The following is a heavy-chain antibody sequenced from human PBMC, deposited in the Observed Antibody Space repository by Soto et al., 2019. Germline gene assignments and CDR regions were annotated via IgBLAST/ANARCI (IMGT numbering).Heavy chain of an antibody. Sequence: EGRLVESGGGLAESGRSLRLSCTGSGVNFATYALTWVRQAPGKGLEWVGFIRGETNGGTADYAASLKGRITISRDDSKSIAYLEINSLQTEDTAVYYCTIYYYESSGDYVYWGQGTLVTVSS. CDR3: TIYYYESSGDYVY. J-gene: IGHJ4*02. D-gene: IGHD3-22*01. CDR2: IRGETNGGTA. V-gene: IGHV3-49*04. CDR1: GVNFATYA.